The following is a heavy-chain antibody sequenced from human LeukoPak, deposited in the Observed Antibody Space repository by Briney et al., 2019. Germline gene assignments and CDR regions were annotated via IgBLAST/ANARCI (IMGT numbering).Heavy chain of an antibody. CDR2: IKQDGSEK. V-gene: IGHV3-7*01. CDR1: GFRFSNSW. J-gene: IGHJ4*02. Sequence: GGPLRHPCAASGFRFSNSWMTWARQAPGKALEWVANIKQDGSEKYYVDSVKGRFTISRDNAKNSVYLQMNSLRAEDTAVYYCARDRSISGVVALDYWGQGTLVTVSS. CDR3: ARDRSISGVVALDY. D-gene: IGHD3-3*01.